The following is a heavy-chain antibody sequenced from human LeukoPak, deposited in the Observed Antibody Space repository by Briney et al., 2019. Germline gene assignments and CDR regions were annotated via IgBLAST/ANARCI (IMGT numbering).Heavy chain of an antibody. CDR1: GGSISSSSYY. CDR3: ARDDSLRAAAGIVY. V-gene: IGHV4-39*07. CDR2: IYYSGST. D-gene: IGHD6-13*01. J-gene: IGHJ4*02. Sequence: SETLSLTCTVSGGSISSSSYYWGWIRQPPGKGLEWIGSIYYSGSTYYNPSLKSRVTISVDTSKNQFSLKLSSVTAADTAVYYCARDDSLRAAAGIVYWGQGTLVTVSS.